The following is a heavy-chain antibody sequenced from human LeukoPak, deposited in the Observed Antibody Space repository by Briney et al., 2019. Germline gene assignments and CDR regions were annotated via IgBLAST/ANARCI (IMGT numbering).Heavy chain of an antibody. CDR2: IYHSGST. J-gene: IGHJ5*02. CDR3: ARERITMVRGVPLNWFDP. CDR1: GGSISSGGYS. D-gene: IGHD3-10*01. V-gene: IGHV4-30-2*01. Sequence: SQTLSLTCAVSGGSISSGGYSWSWIRQPPGKGLEWIGYIYHSGSTYYNPSLKSRVTISVDRSKNQFSLELSSVTAADTAVYYCARERITMVRGVPLNWFDPWGQGTLVTVSS.